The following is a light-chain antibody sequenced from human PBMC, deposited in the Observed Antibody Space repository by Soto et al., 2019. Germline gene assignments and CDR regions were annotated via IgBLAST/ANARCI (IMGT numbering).Light chain of an antibody. J-gene: IGLJ2*01. CDR3: CSYAGSDTDV. V-gene: IGLV2-11*01. Sequence: QSVLTQPRSVSGSPGQSVTISCTGTNSDVGGYDYVSWYQQHPGKAPKLMIYGVTKRPSGVPERFSGSKSGNTASLTISGLQAEDEAHYYCCSYAGSDTDVFGGGTKLTVL. CDR1: NSDVGGYDY. CDR2: GVT.